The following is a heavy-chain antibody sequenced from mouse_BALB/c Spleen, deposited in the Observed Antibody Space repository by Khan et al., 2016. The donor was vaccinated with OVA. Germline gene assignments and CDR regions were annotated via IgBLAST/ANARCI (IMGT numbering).Heavy chain of an antibody. CDR3: ARRGLRWDFDY. CDR2: INPSTGYT. J-gene: IGHJ2*01. D-gene: IGHD1-1*01. Sequence: QVQLQQSGAELAKPGASVKMSCTASGYTFINYWILWVKQRPGKGLEWIGYINPSTGYTEYNQNFKDKATLTADKSSSTAYMQLSSLTSEDSAVYYCARRGLRWDFDYWGQGTTLTVSS. CDR1: GYTFINYW. V-gene: IGHV1-7*01.